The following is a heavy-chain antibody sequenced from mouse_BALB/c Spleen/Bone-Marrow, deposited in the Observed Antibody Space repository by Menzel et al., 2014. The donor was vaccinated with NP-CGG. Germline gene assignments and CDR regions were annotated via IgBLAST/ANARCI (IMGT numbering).Heavy chain of an antibody. D-gene: IGHD2-3*01. V-gene: IGHV4-1*02. J-gene: IGHJ3*01. CDR2: INPNSRTI. CDR1: GFAFSGFW. Sequence: EVKLQESGGGLVQPGGSLKLSCAASGFAFSGFWMGWVRQAPGKGLEWIGEINPNSRTINYTPSLKDRFIISRDNAKNTLDLKMSKVRSEETAVYYCGRLGFYGGFDDWGAGTLVTVSS. CDR3: GRLGFYGGFDD.